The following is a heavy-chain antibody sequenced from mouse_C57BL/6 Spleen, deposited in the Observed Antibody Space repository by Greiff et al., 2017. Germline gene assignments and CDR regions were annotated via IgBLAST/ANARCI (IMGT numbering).Heavy chain of an antibody. CDR3: ARYVAYGSSYEDY. CDR2: IYPSDSET. D-gene: IGHD1-1*01. J-gene: IGHJ2*01. V-gene: IGHV1-61*01. Sequence: QVQLHQPGAELVRPGSSVKLSCKASGYTFTSYWMDWVKQRPGQGLEWIGNIYPSDSETHYNQKFKDKATLTVDKSSSTAYMQLSSRTSEDSAVYYCARYVAYGSSYEDYWGQGTTLTVSS. CDR1: GYTFTSYW.